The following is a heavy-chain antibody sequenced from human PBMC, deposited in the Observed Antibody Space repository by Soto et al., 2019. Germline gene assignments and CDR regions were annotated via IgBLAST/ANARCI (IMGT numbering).Heavy chain of an antibody. V-gene: IGHV1-69*02. Sequence: SVKVSCKASGGTFSSYTISWVRQAPGQGLEWMGRIIPILGIANYAQKFQGRVTITADKSTSTAYMELSSLRSEDTAVYYCARTAQYCSSTSCHRPLWYWGQGTLVTVSS. CDR2: IIPILGIA. CDR1: GGTFSSYT. D-gene: IGHD2-2*02. CDR3: ARTAQYCSSTSCHRPLWY. J-gene: IGHJ4*02.